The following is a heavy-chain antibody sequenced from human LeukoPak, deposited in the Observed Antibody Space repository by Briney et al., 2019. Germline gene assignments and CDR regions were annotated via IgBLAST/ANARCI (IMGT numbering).Heavy chain of an antibody. CDR3: ARQGGSYYPNWFDP. CDR1: GGSFSGYY. D-gene: IGHD1-26*01. J-gene: IGHJ5*02. Sequence: SETLSLTCAVYGGSFSGYYWSWIRQPPGKGLEWIGEINHSGSTNYNPSLKSRVTISVDTSKNQFSLKLSSVTAADTAVYYCARQGGSYYPNWFDPWGQGTLVTVSS. CDR2: INHSGST. V-gene: IGHV4-34*01.